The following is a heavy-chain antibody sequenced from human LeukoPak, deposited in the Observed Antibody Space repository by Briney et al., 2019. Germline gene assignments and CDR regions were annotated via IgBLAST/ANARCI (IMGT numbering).Heavy chain of an antibody. J-gene: IGHJ5*02. Sequence: SETLSLTCTVSGGSISSYYWSWIRQPPGKGLEWIGYIYYSGSTNYNPSLKSRATISVDTSKNQFSLKLSSVTAADTAVYYCARIGSEQQLVRGWFDPWGQGTLVTVSS. CDR3: ARIGSEQQLVRGWFDP. CDR1: GGSISSYY. V-gene: IGHV4-59*01. CDR2: IYYSGST. D-gene: IGHD6-13*01.